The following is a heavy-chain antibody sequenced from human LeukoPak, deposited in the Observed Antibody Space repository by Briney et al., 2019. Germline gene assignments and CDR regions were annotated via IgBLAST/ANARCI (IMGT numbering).Heavy chain of an antibody. V-gene: IGHV4-59*01. J-gene: IGHJ4*02. Sequence: SETLSLTCTVSGGSISSYYWSWIRQPPGKGLEWIGYIYYSGCTNYNPSLKSRVTISVDTSKNQFSLKLSSVTAADTAVYYCARGSIAAAGSFDYWGQGTLVTVSS. CDR1: GGSISSYY. CDR3: ARGSIAAAGSFDY. D-gene: IGHD6-13*01. CDR2: IYYSGCT.